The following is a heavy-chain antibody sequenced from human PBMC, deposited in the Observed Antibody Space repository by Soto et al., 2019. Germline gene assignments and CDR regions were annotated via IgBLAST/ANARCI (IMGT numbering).Heavy chain of an antibody. D-gene: IGHD6-19*01. V-gene: IGHV1-18*01. CDR1: GYAFTSYG. CDR2: ISAYNGNT. Sequence: ASVKVSCKASGYAFTSYGISWVRQAPGQGLEWMGWISAYNGNTNYAQKLQGRVTMTTDTSTSTAYMELRSLRSDDTAVYYCASYSSGWPDAFDIWGQGTMVTVSS. CDR3: ASYSSGWPDAFDI. J-gene: IGHJ3*02.